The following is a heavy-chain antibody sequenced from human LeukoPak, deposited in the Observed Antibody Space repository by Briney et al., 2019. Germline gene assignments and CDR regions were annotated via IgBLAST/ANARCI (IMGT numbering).Heavy chain of an antibody. Sequence: GRSLRLSCAASGFTFSSYGMHWVRQAPGKGLEGVAVIWYDGSNKYYADSVKGRFTISRDNSKNTLYLQMNSLRAEDTAVYYCARDSLAAAGFDYWGQGTLVTVSS. CDR1: GFTFSSYG. D-gene: IGHD6-13*01. CDR3: ARDSLAAAGFDY. V-gene: IGHV3-33*01. CDR2: IWYDGSNK. J-gene: IGHJ4*02.